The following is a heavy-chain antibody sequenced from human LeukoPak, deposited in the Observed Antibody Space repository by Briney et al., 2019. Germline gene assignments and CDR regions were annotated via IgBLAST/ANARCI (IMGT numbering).Heavy chain of an antibody. V-gene: IGHV1-2*02. CDR1: GYTFTGYY. CDR2: INPNSGGT. J-gene: IGHJ4*02. Sequence: ASVKVSCKASGYTFTGYYMHWVRQAPGQGLEWMGWINPNSGGTNYAQKFQGRVTMTRDTSISTAYMELSRLRSDDTAVYYCARGLWRAGPRGSKWFDYWGQGTLVTVSS. D-gene: IGHD3-16*01. CDR3: ARGLWRAGPRGSKWFDY.